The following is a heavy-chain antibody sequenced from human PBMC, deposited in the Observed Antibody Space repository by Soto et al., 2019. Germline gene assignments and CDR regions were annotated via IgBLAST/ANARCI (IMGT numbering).Heavy chain of an antibody. D-gene: IGHD1-26*01. Sequence: EVQLVESGGGLVQPGGSLRLSCAASGFTFSSYWMHWVRQAPGKGLVWVSRINSDGSSTSYADSVKGRFTISRDNAKNTLYLQMNSLIAEDTAVYYCARTYSGSAQGVWYFDYWGQGTLVTVSS. CDR3: ARTYSGSAQGVWYFDY. V-gene: IGHV3-74*01. CDR1: GFTFSSYW. CDR2: INSDGSST. J-gene: IGHJ4*02.